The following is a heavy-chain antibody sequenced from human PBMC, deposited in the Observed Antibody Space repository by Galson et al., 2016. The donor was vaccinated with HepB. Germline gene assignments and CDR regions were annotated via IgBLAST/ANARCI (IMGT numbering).Heavy chain of an antibody. J-gene: IGHJ4*02. CDR3: AKERGTAKSFDY. CDR2: VTHDGNNK. V-gene: IGHV3-30*18. CDR1: GFIFSSYA. Sequence: SLRLSCAVSGFIFSSYAMHWVRKAPGKGLEWVAVVTHDGNNKYYADPVKGRFTISRDNSKNALFIQMNSLSLEDTAVYYCAKERGTAKSFDYWGPGTLVTVSS. D-gene: IGHD3-16*01.